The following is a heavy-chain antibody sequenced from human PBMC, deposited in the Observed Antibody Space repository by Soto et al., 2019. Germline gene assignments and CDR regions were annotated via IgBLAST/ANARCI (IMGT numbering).Heavy chain of an antibody. J-gene: IGHJ5*02. V-gene: IGHV1-2*02. CDR2: INPNSGGT. CDR1: GYTFTGYY. D-gene: IGHD6-6*01. CDR3: ARRLRTRYSSSPNWFDP. Sequence: ASVKVSCKASGYTFTGYYMHWVRQAPGQGLEWMGWINPNSGGTNYAQKFQGRVTMTRDTSISTAYMELSRLRSDDTAVYYCARRLRTRYSSSPNWFDPWGQGTLVTVSS.